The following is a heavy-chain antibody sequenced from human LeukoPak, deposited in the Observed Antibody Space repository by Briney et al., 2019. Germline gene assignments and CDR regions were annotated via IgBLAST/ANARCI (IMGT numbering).Heavy chain of an antibody. CDR2: IRYDGSNK. J-gene: IGHJ4*02. D-gene: IGHD6-19*01. Sequence: GGSLRLSCAAFGFTFSTYGMQWVRQAPGKGLEWVAFIRYDGSNKYYTDSVKGRFTISRDNSKNTLYLQKTSLRAEDTAVYYCAKDPWRPIAVAGTLPDYWGQGTLVTASS. CDR3: AKDPWRPIAVAGTLPDY. V-gene: IGHV3-30*02. CDR1: GFTFSTYG.